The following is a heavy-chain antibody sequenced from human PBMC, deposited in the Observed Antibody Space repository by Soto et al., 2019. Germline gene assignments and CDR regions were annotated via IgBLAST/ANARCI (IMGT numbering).Heavy chain of an antibody. J-gene: IGHJ4*02. CDR2: IFWDADK. Sequence: QITLKESGPKLVKPTQTLTLTCSFSGFSLSTRGVGVGWIRQPPGKALEWLELIFWDADKWYRPSLRSRLTITEDTSKNQVVLTITNMDPVDTATYCCAYRSRGYAYYFDLWGQGTRVTVSS. D-gene: IGHD5-12*01. CDR1: GFSLSTRGVG. V-gene: IGHV2-5*02. CDR3: AYRSRGYAYYFDL.